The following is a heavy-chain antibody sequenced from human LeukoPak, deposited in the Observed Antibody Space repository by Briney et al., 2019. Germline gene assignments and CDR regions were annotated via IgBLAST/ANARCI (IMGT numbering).Heavy chain of an antibody. CDR3: AGEERYYDFWSGYWFPHDAFDI. CDR2: ISYDGSNK. D-gene: IGHD3-3*01. Sequence: LAGGSLRLSCAASGFTFSSYAMHWVRQAPGKGLEWVAVISYDGSNKYYADSVKGRFTISRDNSKNTLYLQMNSLRAEDTAVYYCAGEERYYDFWSGYWFPHDAFDIWGQGTMVTVSS. V-gene: IGHV3-30-3*01. CDR1: GFTFSSYA. J-gene: IGHJ3*02.